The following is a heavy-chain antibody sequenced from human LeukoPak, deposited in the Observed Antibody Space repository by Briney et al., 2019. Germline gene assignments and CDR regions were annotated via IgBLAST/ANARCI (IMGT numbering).Heavy chain of an antibody. J-gene: IGHJ4*02. D-gene: IGHD6-13*01. CDR1: GGSISSYY. CDR3: ARNVDSSSWFDY. V-gene: IGHV4-34*01. CDR2: INHSGST. Sequence: SETLSLTCTVSGGSISSYYWSWIRQPPGKGLEWIGEINHSGSTNYNPSLKSRVTISVDTSKNQFSLKLSSVTAADTAVYYCARNVDSSSWFDYWGQGTLVTVSS.